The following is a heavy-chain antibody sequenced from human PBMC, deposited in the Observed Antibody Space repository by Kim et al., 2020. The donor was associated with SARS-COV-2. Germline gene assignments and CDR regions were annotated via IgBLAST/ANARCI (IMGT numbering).Heavy chain of an antibody. CDR3: ARDSARLDYPDQGGMDV. D-gene: IGHD3-16*01. CDR2: INPNSGGT. Sequence: ASVKVSCKASGYTFTGYYMHWVRQAPGQGLEWMGWINPNSGGTNYAQKFQGWVTMTRDTSISTAYMELSRLRSDDTAVYYCARDSARLDYPDQGGMDVWGQGTTVTVSS. V-gene: IGHV1-2*04. J-gene: IGHJ6*02. CDR1: GYTFTGYY.